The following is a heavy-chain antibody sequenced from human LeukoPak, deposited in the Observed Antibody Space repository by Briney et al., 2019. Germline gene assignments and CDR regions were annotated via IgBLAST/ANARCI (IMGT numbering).Heavy chain of an antibody. J-gene: IGHJ5*02. CDR3: TRRPDVEVVPAAISNWFDP. CDR2: IRSKANSYAT. V-gene: IGHV3-73*01. CDR1: GFTFSGSS. Sequence: PGGSLRLSCAASGFTFSGSSMHWVRQTSGKGLEWIGRIRSKANSYATAYAASVRGRFTVSRDDSKNTAYLQMNSLKTEDTAVYYCTRRPDVEVVPAAISNWFDPWGQGTLVTVSS. D-gene: IGHD2-2*01.